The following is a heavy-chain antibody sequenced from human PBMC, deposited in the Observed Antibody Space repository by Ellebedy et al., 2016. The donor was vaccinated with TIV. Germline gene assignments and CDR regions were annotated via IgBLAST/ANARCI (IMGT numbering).Heavy chain of an antibody. Sequence: SETLSLTCTVSGGSISSYYWSWIRQPPGKGLEWIGYIYYSGSTNYNPSLKSRVTISVDTSKNQFSLKLSSVTAADTAVYYCARGRIDYDSSGYFYGYFQHWGQGTLVTVSS. V-gene: IGHV4-59*01. CDR1: GGSISSYY. D-gene: IGHD3-22*01. CDR2: IYYSGST. J-gene: IGHJ1*01. CDR3: ARGRIDYDSSGYFYGYFQH.